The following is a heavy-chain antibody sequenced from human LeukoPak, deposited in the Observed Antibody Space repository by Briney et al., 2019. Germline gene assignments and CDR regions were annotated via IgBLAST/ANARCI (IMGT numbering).Heavy chain of an antibody. J-gene: IGHJ4*02. Sequence: GGSLRLSCAASGFTFSSYWMSWVRQAPGKGLELVANIQQDGSDKYYVDSVKGRFTISRDNAKNSLYLRMNSLRAEDTAMYYCARGISALWGQGTFVTVSS. CDR1: GFTFSSYW. CDR2: IQQDGSDK. D-gene: IGHD1-14*01. V-gene: IGHV3-7*01. CDR3: ARGISAL.